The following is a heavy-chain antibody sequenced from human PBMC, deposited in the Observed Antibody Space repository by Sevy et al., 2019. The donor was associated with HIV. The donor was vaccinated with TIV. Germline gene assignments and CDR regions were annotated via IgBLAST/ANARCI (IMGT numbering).Heavy chain of an antibody. D-gene: IGHD2-2*02. Sequence: ASVKVSCKTSGGTFSSNAFTWVRQAPGQGLEWMGGIIPLFDTVDYAQKFQERVTITTDESRTTAYMELSSLRSEDTAVYYCARRSLRLGYCTRTGCYSAMDVWGQGTTVTVSS. V-gene: IGHV1-69*05. CDR2: IIPLFDTV. J-gene: IGHJ6*02. CDR1: GGTFSSNA. CDR3: ARRSLRLGYCTRTGCYSAMDV.